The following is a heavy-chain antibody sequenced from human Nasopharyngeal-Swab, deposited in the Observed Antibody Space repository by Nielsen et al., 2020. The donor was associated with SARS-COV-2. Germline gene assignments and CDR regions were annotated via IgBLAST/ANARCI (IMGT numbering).Heavy chain of an antibody. CDR2: IKSKTDGGTT. CDR3: ARASDWGYCTGGVCSHPGDY. J-gene: IGHJ4*02. V-gene: IGHV3-15*01. D-gene: IGHD2-8*02. Sequence: VRQAPGKGLEWVGRIKSKTDGGTTDYAAPVKGRFTISRDDSKNTLYLQMNSLRAEDTAVYYCARASDWGYCTGGVCSHPGDYWGQGTLVTVSS.